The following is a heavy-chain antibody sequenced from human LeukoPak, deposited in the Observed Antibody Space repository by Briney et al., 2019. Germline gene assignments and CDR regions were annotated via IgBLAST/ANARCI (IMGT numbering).Heavy chain of an antibody. J-gene: IGHJ4*02. Sequence: GASLHISSEGSGSIFARYLIGWGRPLPGKGLEWMGIIYPDDSDTRYSSSFQGQVTISADKSITTAYLQLSSLKASDTAMYYCARHLNPHDYGGLFFDCWGQGTLVTVSS. CDR2: IYPDDSDT. D-gene: IGHD4-23*01. V-gene: IGHV5-51*01. CDR3: ARHLNPHDYGGLFFDC. CDR1: GSIFARYL.